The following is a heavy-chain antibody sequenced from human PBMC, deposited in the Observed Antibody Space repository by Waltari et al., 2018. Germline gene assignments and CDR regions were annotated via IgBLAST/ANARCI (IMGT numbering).Heavy chain of an antibody. Sequence: EVQLVESGGGLVQPGGSLRLSCAASGFSFSSYAMNWVRQAPGRGLGWVAHIRGGGYPRYYAGSVKGRFTISRDNAKNSLLLQMNGLRAEDTAVYYCVPMGTSRLTWTDWGQGTLVTVSS. D-gene: IGHD1-7*01. CDR3: VPMGTSRLTWTD. J-gene: IGHJ4*02. CDR1: GFSFSSYA. CDR2: IRGGGYPR. V-gene: IGHV3-48*03.